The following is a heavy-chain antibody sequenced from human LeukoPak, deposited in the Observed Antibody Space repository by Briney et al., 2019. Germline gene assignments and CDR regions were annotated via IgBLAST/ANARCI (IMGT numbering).Heavy chain of an antibody. CDR3: ARDGYYFDF. CDR1: GFIFSEYW. D-gene: IGHD3-22*01. J-gene: IGHJ4*02. CDR2: IKGDGSKG. Sequence: GGSLRLSCGASGFIFSEYWMTWVRQAPGRGPEWVANIKGDGSKGYYVDSVMGRFTISRDNDKGSLYLQMNNQRVEATAVYHCARDGYYFDFWGQGALVTVSS. V-gene: IGHV3-7*01.